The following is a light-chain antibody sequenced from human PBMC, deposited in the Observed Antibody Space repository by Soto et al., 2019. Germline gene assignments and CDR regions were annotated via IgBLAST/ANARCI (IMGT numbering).Light chain of an antibody. CDR3: QQRGNWPLT. CDR1: QSVSSY. Sequence: ELTQCPVALALSPGERCTLACKAGQSVSSYLAWYRQKPGQAPRLLIYDASNRAAGIPARFSGSGSGTDFTLTISSLEPEDFALYYCQQRGNWPLTFGGGTKVDIK. CDR2: DAS. V-gene: IGKV3-11*01. J-gene: IGKJ4*01.